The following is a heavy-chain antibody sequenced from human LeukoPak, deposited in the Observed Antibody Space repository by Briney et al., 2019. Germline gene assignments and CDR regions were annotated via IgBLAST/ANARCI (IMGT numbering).Heavy chain of an antibody. D-gene: IGHD6-13*01. CDR1: GYTFIGYH. V-gene: IGHV1-2*02. CDR3: ARDKYSSSPYDAFDV. J-gene: IGHJ3*01. Sequence: GASVKVSCKASGYTFIGYHMHWVRQAPGQGLEWMGWINPKSGGTNYAQKFQGRVTMTRDTSINTAYMELSRLRSDDTAVYYCARDKYSSSPYDAFDVWGQGTMVTVSS. CDR2: INPKSGGT.